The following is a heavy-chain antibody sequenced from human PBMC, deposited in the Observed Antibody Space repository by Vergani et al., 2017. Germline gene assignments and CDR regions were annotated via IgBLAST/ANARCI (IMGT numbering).Heavy chain of an antibody. D-gene: IGHD6-13*01. CDR2: IYHSGST. CDR1: GYSLSSGYY. J-gene: IGHJ4*02. Sequence: QVQLPESGPGLVKPSETLSLTCAVSGYSLSSGYYWGWIRQPPGKGLEWIGSIYHSGSTYYNPSLKSGVTISVDTSTNQFSLKLRSVTAADTAVYYCAGVGEAGTWGALFYFDYGGQGTRATVS. CDR3: AGVGEAGTWGALFYFDY. V-gene: IGHV4-38-2*01.